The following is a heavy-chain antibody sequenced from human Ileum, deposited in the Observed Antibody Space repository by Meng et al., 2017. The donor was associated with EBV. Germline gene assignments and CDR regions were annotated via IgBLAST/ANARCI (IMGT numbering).Heavy chain of an antibody. D-gene: IGHD3-10*01. CDR3: ARGNKVSDRGFDY. CDR1: GGSFSGYY. J-gene: IGHJ4*02. V-gene: IGHV4-34*01. Sequence: QGQLQQWGAVLLKPSETLSLTCAVYGGSFSGYYWSWIRQPPGKGLEWIGEINHSGSTNYNPSLKSRVTISVDTSKNQFSLKLSSVTAADTAVYYCARGNKVSDRGFDYWGQGTLVTVSS. CDR2: INHSGST.